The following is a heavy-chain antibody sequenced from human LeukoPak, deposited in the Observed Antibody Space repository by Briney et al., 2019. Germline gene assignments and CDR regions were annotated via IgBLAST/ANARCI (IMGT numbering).Heavy chain of an antibody. D-gene: IGHD6-19*01. CDR3: ARDGSTVAGTIPIDY. CDR2: VSGSSGVT. V-gene: IGHV3-23*01. Sequence: GGSLRLSCAASGFTFSSYAMSWVRQAPGKGLEWVSAVSGSSGVTYYADSVKGRFTISRDNAKNSLYLQMNSLRAEDTAVYYCARDGSTVAGTIPIDYWGQGTLVTVSS. J-gene: IGHJ4*02. CDR1: GFTFSSYA.